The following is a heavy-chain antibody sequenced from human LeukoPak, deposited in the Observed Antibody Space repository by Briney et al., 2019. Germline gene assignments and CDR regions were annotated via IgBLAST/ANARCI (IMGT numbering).Heavy chain of an antibody. CDR2: IYYSGST. J-gene: IGHJ5*02. CDR3: ARGGSAIVVVPAAMPANWFDP. CDR1: GFSISSGDYY. D-gene: IGHD2-2*01. V-gene: IGHV4-30-4*01. Sequence: PSETLSLTCTVSGFSISSGDYYWSWIRQPPGKGLEGIVYIYYSGSTYDNPSLKKRVTILLDTAKNQFSLKLSSVAAEDTAVYYCARGGSAIVVVPAAMPANWFDPWGQGTLVTVSS.